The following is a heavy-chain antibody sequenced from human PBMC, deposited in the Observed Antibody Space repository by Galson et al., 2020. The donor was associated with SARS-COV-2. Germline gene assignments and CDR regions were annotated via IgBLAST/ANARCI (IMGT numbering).Heavy chain of an antibody. J-gene: IGHJ6*02. V-gene: IGHV5-51*01. CDR1: GYNFITYW. CDR2: IYHGDSDT. Sequence: GESLKISCKASGYNFITYWIAWVRQMPGKGLELMGIIYHGDSDTRYSPSLQGQVTISVDKSISTAYLQWSSLKASDTAMYYCARRGHGTTYYGMDVWGQGTTVTVSS. D-gene: IGHD1-7*01. CDR3: ARRGHGTTYYGMDV.